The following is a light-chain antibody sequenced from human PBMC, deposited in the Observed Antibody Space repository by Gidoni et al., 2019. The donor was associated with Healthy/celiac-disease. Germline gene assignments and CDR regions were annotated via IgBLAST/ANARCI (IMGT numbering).Light chain of an antibody. CDR1: QSLLHSNGYNY. J-gene: IGKJ4*01. Sequence: DMVMTQSSLSLPVTPGAPASISCRSSQSLLHSNGYNYLDWYLQKPGQSPLLLIYLGSNRASGVPDRFSGSGSGTDFTRKISRVEAEDVGVYYCMKALQNPTFGGGTKVEIK. CDR2: LGS. CDR3: MKALQNPT. V-gene: IGKV2-28*01.